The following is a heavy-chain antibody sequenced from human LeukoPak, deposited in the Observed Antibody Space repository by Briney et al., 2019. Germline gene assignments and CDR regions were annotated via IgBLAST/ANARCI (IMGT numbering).Heavy chain of an antibody. Sequence: GASVKVSCKASGYSFTSYAMHWVRQAPGQRLEWMGWINAGNGNTEYPQKFQGRVTITRDASASTAYMELSSLRSGDTAVYYCAREDTAFDCWGQGTLVTVSS. CDR2: INAGNGNT. J-gene: IGHJ4*02. D-gene: IGHD5-18*01. V-gene: IGHV1-3*01. CDR1: GYSFTSYA. CDR3: AREDTAFDC.